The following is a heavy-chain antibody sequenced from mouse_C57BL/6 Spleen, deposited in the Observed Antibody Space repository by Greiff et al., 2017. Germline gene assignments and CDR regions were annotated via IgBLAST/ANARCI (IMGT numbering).Heavy chain of an antibody. CDR1: GFNIKNTY. J-gene: IGHJ2*01. CDR2: IDPANGNT. D-gene: IGHD1-1*01. CDR3: ARSRFTTVVAQYYFDY. Sequence: VQLQQSVAELVRPGASVKSSCTASGFNIKNTYMHWVKQRPEQGLEWIGRIDPANGNTKYAPKFQGKATITADTSSNTAYLQLSSLTSEDTAIYYCARSRFTTVVAQYYFDYWGQGTTLTVSS. V-gene: IGHV14-3*01.